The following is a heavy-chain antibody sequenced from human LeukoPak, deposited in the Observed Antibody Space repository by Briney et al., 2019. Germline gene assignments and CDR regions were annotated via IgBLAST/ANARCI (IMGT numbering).Heavy chain of an antibody. D-gene: IGHD3-22*01. Sequence: SGTLSLTCTGSVGSISYYYWSWIRQPPGRGLEWIGYIYYSGSTNYNPSLKSRVTISVDTSKNQFSLKLTSVTAADTAVYYCARDSSGWSRGWFDPWGQGTLVTVSS. CDR1: VGSISYYY. CDR3: ARDSSGWSRGWFDP. V-gene: IGHV4-59*01. CDR2: IYYSGST. J-gene: IGHJ5*02.